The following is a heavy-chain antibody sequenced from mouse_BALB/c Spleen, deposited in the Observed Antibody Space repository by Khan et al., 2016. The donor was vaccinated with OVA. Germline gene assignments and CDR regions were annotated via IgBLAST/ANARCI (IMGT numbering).Heavy chain of an antibody. CDR2: IYPGNGYT. J-gene: IGHJ2*01. D-gene: IGHD2-14*01. CDR3: TTAYYRYYFDY. Sequence: VQLKESGAELGRPGSSVKLSCKTSGSTFTSYGIKWVKQRPGQGLEWIGYIYPGNGYTEYNERFQGKTILTSDTSSSTAYMQLRSLTSEDSAMXFCTTAYYRYYFDYWGQGTILTVSS. CDR1: GSTFTSYG. V-gene: IGHV1S134*01.